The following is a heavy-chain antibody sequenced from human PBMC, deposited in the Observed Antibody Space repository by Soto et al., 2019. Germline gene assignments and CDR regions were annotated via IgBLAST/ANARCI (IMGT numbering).Heavy chain of an antibody. D-gene: IGHD2-15*01. J-gene: IGHJ6*02. V-gene: IGHV3-74*01. CDR2: IKSDAITT. CDR1: GFNFNDYW. Sequence: EVQLVESGGGLIQPGGSLRLSCVASGFNFNDYWMHWVRQAPVKGLVWVSRIKSDAITTASADSVKGRFTISRDNAKNTLYLQMNDLRHEDTGVYYCARGYRGVVDVWGQGTTVTVSS. CDR3: ARGYRGVVDV.